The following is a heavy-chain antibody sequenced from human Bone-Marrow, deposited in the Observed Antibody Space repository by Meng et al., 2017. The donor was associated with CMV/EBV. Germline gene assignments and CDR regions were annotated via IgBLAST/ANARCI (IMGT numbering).Heavy chain of an antibody. Sequence: LSLTCAASGFTFDDYAMHWVRQAPGKGLEWVSGISWNSGSIGYADSVKGRFTISRDNAKNSLYLQMNSLRAEDTALYYCAKFAFWSGSPDQGEAYLGQGKLVNVSS. CDR2: ISWNSGSI. D-gene: IGHD3-3*01. V-gene: IGHV3-9*01. CDR3: AKFAFWSGSPDQGEAY. CDR1: GFTFDDYA. J-gene: IGHJ4*02.